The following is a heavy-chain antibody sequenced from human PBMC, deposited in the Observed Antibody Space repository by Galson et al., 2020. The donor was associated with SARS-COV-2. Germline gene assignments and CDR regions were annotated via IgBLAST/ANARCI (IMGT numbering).Heavy chain of an antibody. CDR2: IKSKSGGGTA. Sequence: GESLKTSCEASGFTFNTAWLTWVRQAPGKGLEWVGRIKSKSGGGTADYTAPVMGRFTISRDDSKSTLYLEMNSLTIEDTAVYYCMTGTGTTDYWGQGTQVTVSS. CDR1: GFTFNTAW. V-gene: IGHV3-15*01. D-gene: IGHD1-1*01. CDR3: MTGTGTTDY. J-gene: IGHJ4*02.